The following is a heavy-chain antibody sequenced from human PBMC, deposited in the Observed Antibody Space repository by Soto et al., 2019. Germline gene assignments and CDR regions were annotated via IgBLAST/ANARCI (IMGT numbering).Heavy chain of an antibody. J-gene: IGHJ5*02. D-gene: IGHD6-13*01. CDR3: ARTGIAAAGTPYNWFDP. V-gene: IGHV4-34*01. CDR1: GGSFSGYY. CDR2: INHSGST. Sequence: SETLSLTCAVYGGSFSGYYWSWIRQPPGKGLEWIGEINHSGSTNYNPSLKSRVTISVDTSKNQFSLKLSSVTAADTAVYYCARTGIAAAGTPYNWFDPWGQGTLVTVS.